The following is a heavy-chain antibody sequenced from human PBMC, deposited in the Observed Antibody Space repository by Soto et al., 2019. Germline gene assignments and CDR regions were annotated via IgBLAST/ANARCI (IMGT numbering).Heavy chain of an antibody. Sequence: QVQLVESGGGVVLPGRSLRLSCAASGFTFRNYAMHWVRQAPGKGLECVAVISYDGGNKFYRDYVKGRFTISRDNSKKPLYLQINSLRYEDTAVYYCARGDREDIAVVIGVRPGEYGVDVWGQGTTVTVSS. CDR3: ARGDREDIAVVIGVRPGEYGVDV. CDR2: ISYDGGNK. CDR1: GFTFRNYA. J-gene: IGHJ6*02. D-gene: IGHD2-15*01. V-gene: IGHV3-30-3*01.